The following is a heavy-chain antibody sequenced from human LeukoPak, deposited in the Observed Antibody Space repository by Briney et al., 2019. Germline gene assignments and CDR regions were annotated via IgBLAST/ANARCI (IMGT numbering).Heavy chain of an antibody. D-gene: IGHD3-3*01. J-gene: IGHJ5*02. CDR1: GYTFTSYD. CDR2: MNPNSGNI. V-gene: IGHV1-8*01. CDR3: ARLSITIFGVAFDP. Sequence: ASVKVSCKASGYTFTSYDINWVRQATGQGLEWMGWMNPNSGNIGYAQKFQGRVTMTRNTSISTAYMELSSLRSEDTAVYYCARLSITIFGVAFDPWGQGTLVTVSS.